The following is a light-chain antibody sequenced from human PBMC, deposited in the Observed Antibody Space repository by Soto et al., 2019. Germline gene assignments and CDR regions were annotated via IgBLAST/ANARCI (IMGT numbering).Light chain of an antibody. J-gene: IGKJ3*01. Sequence: EIVLTQSPATLSLSPGERATLSCRASQSVSSYLAWYQQKPGQAPRLLIYDASNSATGIPATFSGSGSVTDSTLTISSLEPKDFAVYYGQQRSNWPPLFTFGPGTKVYIK. CDR2: DAS. V-gene: IGKV3-11*01. CDR3: QQRSNWPPLFT. CDR1: QSVSSY.